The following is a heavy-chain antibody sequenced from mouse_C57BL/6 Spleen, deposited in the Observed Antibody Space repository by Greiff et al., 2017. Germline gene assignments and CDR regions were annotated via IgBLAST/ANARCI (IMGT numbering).Heavy chain of an antibody. CDR2: ISSGGDYI. J-gene: IGHJ4*01. CDR3: TITVVAPYYAMDY. V-gene: IGHV5-9-1*02. D-gene: IGHD1-1*01. CDR1: GFTFSSYA. Sequence: EVQLQESGEGLVKPGGSLKLSCAASGFTFSSYAMSWVRQTPEKRLEWVAYISSGGDYIYYADTVKGRFTISRDNARNTLYLQMSSLKSEDTAMYYCTITVVAPYYAMDYWGQGTSVTVSS.